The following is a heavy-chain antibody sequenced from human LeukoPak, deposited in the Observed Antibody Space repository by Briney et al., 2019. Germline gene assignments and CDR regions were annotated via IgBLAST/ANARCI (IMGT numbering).Heavy chain of an antibody. CDR3: ARGSSAGASLRHDY. J-gene: IGHJ4*02. V-gene: IGHV3-7*01. CDR1: GFTFISYL. Sequence: GGSLTLSCAASGFTFISYLMSWVRQAPGKGLDWVANINQDGREENFVDSVNGRFTISRDNAKKSLYLQRNSLRAEDTAVYYCARGSSAGASLRHDYWGQGTLVTVSS. CDR2: INQDGREE. D-gene: IGHD1-26*01.